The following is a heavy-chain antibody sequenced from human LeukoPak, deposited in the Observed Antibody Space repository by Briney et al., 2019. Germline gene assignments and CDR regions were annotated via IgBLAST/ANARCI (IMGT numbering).Heavy chain of an antibody. CDR3: AGTMIVENAFDI. J-gene: IGHJ3*02. D-gene: IGHD3-22*01. CDR1: GGTFSSYA. CDR2: IIPIFGTA. V-gene: IGHV1-69*06. Sequence: ASVKVSCKASGGTFSSYAISWVRQAPGQGLEWMGGIIPIFGTANYAQRFQGRVTITADKSTSTAYMELSSLRSEDTAVYYCAGTMIVENAFDIWGQGTMVTVSS.